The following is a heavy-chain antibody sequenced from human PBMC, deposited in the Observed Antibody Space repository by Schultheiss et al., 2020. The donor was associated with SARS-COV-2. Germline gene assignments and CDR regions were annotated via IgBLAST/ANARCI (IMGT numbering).Heavy chain of an antibody. CDR3: ARDSLLLRAFDI. CDR2: ISWNSGSI. J-gene: IGHJ3*02. V-gene: IGHV3-9*01. Sequence: GGSLRLSCAASGFTFDDYAMHWVRQAPGKGLEWVSGISWNSGSIGYADSVKGRFTISRDNAKNSLYLQMNSLRAEDTAVYYCARDSLLLRAFDIWGQGTMVTVSS. D-gene: IGHD3-22*01. CDR1: GFTFDDYA.